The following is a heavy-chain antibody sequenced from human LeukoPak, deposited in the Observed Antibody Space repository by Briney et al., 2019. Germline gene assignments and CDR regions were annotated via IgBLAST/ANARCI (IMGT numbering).Heavy chain of an antibody. J-gene: IGHJ4*02. CDR1: GGTFSSYA. Sequence: SVKVSCKASGGTFSSYAISWVRQAPGQGLEWMGGIIPIFGTANYAQKFQGRVTITTDESTSTAYMELSSLRSDDTAVYYCAISITARPNLYYFDHWGQGTLVTVSS. CDR2: IIPIFGTA. V-gene: IGHV1-69*05. D-gene: IGHD6-6*01. CDR3: AISITARPNLYYFDH.